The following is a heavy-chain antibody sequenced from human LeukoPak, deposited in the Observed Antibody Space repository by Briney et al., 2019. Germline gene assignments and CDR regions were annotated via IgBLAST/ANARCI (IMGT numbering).Heavy chain of an antibody. V-gene: IGHV1-46*01. CDR1: GYSFISYY. Sequence: ASVKVSCKASGYSFISYYMHWVRQAPGQGLEWMGIINPSVGSTSCAQKFQGRVTMTRDTSTSTVYMELSSLRSEDTAVYYCARSRGPGLSGGSCPDYWGQGTLVTVSS. J-gene: IGHJ4*02. D-gene: IGHD2-15*01. CDR2: INPSVGST. CDR3: ARSRGPGLSGGSCPDY.